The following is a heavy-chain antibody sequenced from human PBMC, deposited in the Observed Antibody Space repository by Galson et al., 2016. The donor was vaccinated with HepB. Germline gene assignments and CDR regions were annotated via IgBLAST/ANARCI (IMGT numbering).Heavy chain of an antibody. V-gene: IGHV4-30-2*01. CDR1: GGFINSGGAS. D-gene: IGHD3-3*01. CDR2: FYYTGGT. J-gene: IGHJ5*02. Sequence: TLSLTCAVSGGFINSGGASWGWIRQTPGLGLEWIGCFYYTGGTYYNPSLKSRVSISVDRPNNQFSLSLKSVTDADAAVYYCARAAVPGVVITYNWFDPWGQGTLVTVSP. CDR3: ARAAVPGVVITYNWFDP.